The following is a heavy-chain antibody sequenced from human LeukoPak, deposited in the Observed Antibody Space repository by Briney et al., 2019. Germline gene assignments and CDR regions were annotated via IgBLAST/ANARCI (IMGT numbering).Heavy chain of an antibody. CDR1: GYTFTNYG. D-gene: IGHD2-2*02. J-gene: IGHJ4*02. CDR2: ISAYSGNT. CDR3: ARDDRANMVVAPSAIPPDS. Sequence: GASVKVSCKASGYTFTNYGISWVRQAPGQGLEWMGWISAYSGNTNYAQKVQGRVTMTTDTSTSTAYMELRSLRSDDTAVYYCARDDRANMVVAPSAIPPDSWGQGTLATVSS. V-gene: IGHV1-18*01.